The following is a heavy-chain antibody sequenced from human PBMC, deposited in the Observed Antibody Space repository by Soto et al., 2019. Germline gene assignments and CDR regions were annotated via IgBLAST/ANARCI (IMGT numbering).Heavy chain of an antibody. CDR2: INAGNGNT. J-gene: IGHJ6*02. CDR1: GYTFTSYA. V-gene: IGHV1-3*05. CDR3: ARGTGSGMDV. Sequence: QVQLVQSGAEEKKPGASVKVSCKASGYTFTSYAMHWVRQAPGQRLEWMGWINAGNGNTKYSQKFQGRVTITRDTPTSTTYMELSSLRSEDTAVYYCARGTGSGMDVWGQGTTVTVSS. D-gene: IGHD3-10*01.